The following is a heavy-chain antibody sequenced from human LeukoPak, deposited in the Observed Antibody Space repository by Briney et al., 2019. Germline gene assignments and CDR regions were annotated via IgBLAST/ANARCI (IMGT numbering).Heavy chain of an antibody. CDR1: GFTFSSYA. J-gene: IGHJ4*02. Sequence: GGSLRLSCAASGFTFSSYAMTCVRQAPGKGLEWVSALNAGGGSTYYADSVKGRFTISRDNSKNTLYLQMNSLRADDTAVYYCAKVRPGGDCFDYWGQGTLVTVSS. V-gene: IGHV3-23*01. CDR3: AKVRPGGDCFDY. CDR2: LNAGGGST. D-gene: IGHD1-14*01.